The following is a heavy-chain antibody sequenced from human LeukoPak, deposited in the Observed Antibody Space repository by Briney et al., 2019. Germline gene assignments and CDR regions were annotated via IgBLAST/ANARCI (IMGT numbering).Heavy chain of an antibody. CDR2: INPSDGST. V-gene: IGHV1-46*01. Sequence: GASVKVSCKASGYTFTSYYVHLVRQAPGQGFEWMAIINPSDGSTTNSQKFQGRVTMTRDTSTSTVCMELSGLRSEDTALYYCARIRDGYNDAYDIWGQGTMVTVSS. D-gene: IGHD5-24*01. CDR3: ARIRDGYNDAYDI. J-gene: IGHJ3*02. CDR1: GYTFTSYY.